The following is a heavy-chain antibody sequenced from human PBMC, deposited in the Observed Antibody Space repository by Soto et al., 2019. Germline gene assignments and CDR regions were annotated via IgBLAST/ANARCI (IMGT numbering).Heavy chain of an antibody. D-gene: IGHD4-4*01. CDR2: TSYDGSNN. Sequence: QVQLVESGGGVVQPGRSLRLSCAASGLTFSSYAMHWVRQAPGKGLEWVAVTSYDGSNNYYADSVKGRFTISRDNSKNTLYLQMNSLRAEDTAVYYCARATVTTSDDAFDIWAKGQWSPSLQ. CDR3: ARATVTTSDDAFDI. V-gene: IGHV3-30-3*01. J-gene: IGHJ3*02. CDR1: GLTFSSYA.